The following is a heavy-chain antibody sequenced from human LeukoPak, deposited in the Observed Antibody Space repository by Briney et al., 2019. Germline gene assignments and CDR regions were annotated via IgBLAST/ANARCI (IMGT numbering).Heavy chain of an antibody. Sequence: ASVKVSCKASGYTFTSYGISWVRQAPGQGLEWMGWISAYNGNTNYAQKLQGRVTVTTDTSTSTAYMELRSLRSDDTAVYYCARASDPGYSSSWYGYYYYGMDVWGQGTTVTVSS. CDR2: ISAYNGNT. V-gene: IGHV1-18*01. CDR3: ARASDPGYSSSWYGYYYYGMDV. D-gene: IGHD6-13*01. J-gene: IGHJ6*02. CDR1: GYTFTSYG.